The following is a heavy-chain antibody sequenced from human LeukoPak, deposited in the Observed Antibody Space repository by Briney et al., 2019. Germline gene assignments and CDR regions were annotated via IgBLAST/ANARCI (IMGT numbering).Heavy chain of an antibody. CDR3: ARFLGGSYWKIRYYYYYYMDV. V-gene: IGHV4-59*11. Sequence: PSETLSLTCTVSGDSISSHYWSWLRQPPGKGLEWIGYIYYSGSTNYNPSLKSRVTISVDTSKNQFSLKLSSVTAADTAVYYCARFLGGSYWKIRYYYYYYMDVWGKGTTVTVSS. J-gene: IGHJ6*03. CDR2: IYYSGST. CDR1: GDSISSHY. D-gene: IGHD1-26*01.